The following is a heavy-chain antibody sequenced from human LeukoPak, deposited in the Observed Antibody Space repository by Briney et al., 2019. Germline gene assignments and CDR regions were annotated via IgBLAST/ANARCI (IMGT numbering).Heavy chain of an antibody. J-gene: IGHJ4*02. Sequence: SGGSLRLSCVASGFTFTNHAMHWVRQAPDKGLEWVATVSYSGGNEYYADSVKGRLTISRDNSENTLYLQMNSLRADDTAIYYCAKDWMLAATPIFYFENWGQGILVPVSS. V-gene: IGHV3-33*03. CDR2: VSYSGGNE. CDR1: GFTFTNHA. CDR3: AKDWMLAATPIFYFEN. D-gene: IGHD2-15*01.